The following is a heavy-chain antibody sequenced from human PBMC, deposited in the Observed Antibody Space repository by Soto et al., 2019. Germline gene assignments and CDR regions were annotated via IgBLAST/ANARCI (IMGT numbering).Heavy chain of an antibody. CDR2: ISVSGGST. CDR3: AKVGFCGGDCYPDY. D-gene: IGHD2-21*02. CDR1: GFTFSSYA. V-gene: IGHV3-23*01. J-gene: IGHJ4*02. Sequence: EVQLLESGGGLVQPGGSLRLSCAASGFTFSSYAMSWVRQAPGKGLEWVSAISVSGGSTYYADSVKGRFTISRDNSKNTVDLQMNRLGAEDTAVYYCAKVGFCGGDCYPDYGGQGTLVAVSS.